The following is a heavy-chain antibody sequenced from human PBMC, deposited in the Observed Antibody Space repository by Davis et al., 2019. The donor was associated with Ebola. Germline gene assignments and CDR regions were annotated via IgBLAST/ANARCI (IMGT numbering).Heavy chain of an antibody. D-gene: IGHD3-10*01. CDR1: GFTFSSYD. CDR3: ARGLWFGELFDY. V-gene: IGHV3-13*01. CDR2: IGTAGDT. Sequence: GESLKISCAASGFTFSSYDMHWVRQATGKGLEWVSAIGTAGDTYYPGSVKGRFTISRENAKNSLYLQMNSLRAGDTAVYYCARGLWFGELFDYWGQGTLVTVSS. J-gene: IGHJ4*02.